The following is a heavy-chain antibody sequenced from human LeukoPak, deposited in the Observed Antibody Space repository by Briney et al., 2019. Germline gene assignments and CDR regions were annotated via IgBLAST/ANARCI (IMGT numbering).Heavy chain of an antibody. D-gene: IGHD3-10*01. CDR1: GGSISSYY. CDR2: IYYSGST. J-gene: IGHJ5*02. CDR3: ARHARITMVRGVIGGSWFDP. V-gene: IGHV4-59*08. Sequence: SEPLSLACTVSGGSISSYYWGWIRQPPGKGLEWIGYIYYSGSTNYNSSRKSRVTRSADTSKNQFSLQLRSVTAADTAVYYCARHARITMVRGVIGGSWFDPWGQGTLVTVSS.